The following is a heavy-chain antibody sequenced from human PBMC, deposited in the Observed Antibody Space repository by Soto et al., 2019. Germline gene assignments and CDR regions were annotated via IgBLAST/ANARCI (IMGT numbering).Heavy chain of an antibody. CDR2: IYPGNSDT. V-gene: IGHV5-51*01. D-gene: IGHD6-19*01. CDR1: GYSFTSNW. J-gene: IGHJ4*02. Sequence: PGESLKISCKGSGYSFTSNWIGWVRQLPGKGLEWMGIIYPGNSDTRYSPSFQGQVTISADKSISTAYLQWSSLKASDTAMYYCTRGNPYSSGWSAPCWGQGTLVTVSS. CDR3: TRGNPYSSGWSAPC.